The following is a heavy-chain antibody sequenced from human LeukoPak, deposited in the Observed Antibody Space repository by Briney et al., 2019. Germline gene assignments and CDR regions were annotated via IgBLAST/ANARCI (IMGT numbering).Heavy chain of an antibody. CDR3: ARDAGNSGYGCDL. J-gene: IGHJ5*02. V-gene: IGHV3-48*01. CDR2: IRSSSET. D-gene: IGHD5-12*01. CDR1: GFIFSQYS. Sequence: GGSLRLSCAASGFIFSQYSMNWVRQAPGKGLEWVSHIRSSSETFYADSVKGRFTISRDNARNSLYLQTNNLRGEDTAIYYCARDAGNSGYGCDLWGQGTLVTVSS.